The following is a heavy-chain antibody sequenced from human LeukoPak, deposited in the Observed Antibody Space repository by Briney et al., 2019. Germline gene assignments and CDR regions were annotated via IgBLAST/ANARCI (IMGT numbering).Heavy chain of an antibody. CDR3: AIDLWADSDC. V-gene: IGHV3-74*01. D-gene: IGHD2-21*01. J-gene: IGHJ4*02. CDR1: GVICSIDW. Sequence: GGSLRLSYSAPGVICSIDWMHWVRQAPGKGLVWVSRINRDGSSTIYADSVKGRFTISKDNAKNTLYLQMNSLTAEGTAVYYRAIDLWADSDCWGQGTLVTVSS. CDR2: INRDGSST.